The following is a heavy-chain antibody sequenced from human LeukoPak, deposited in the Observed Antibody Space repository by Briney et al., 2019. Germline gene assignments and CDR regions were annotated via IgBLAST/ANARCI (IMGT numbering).Heavy chain of an antibody. J-gene: IGHJ4*02. V-gene: IGHV4-31*03. CDR3: ARSHGSGGDYFDH. CDR1: GASISSSSHY. CDR2: IYYSGTT. D-gene: IGHD2-15*01. Sequence: SETLSLTCTVSGASISSSSHYWGWLRQPPGKGLEGIGFIYYSGTTYYNPSLKSRVTLSKDTSKNHFSLTLSSVTAADTAVYYCARSHGSGGDYFDHWGQGTLVTVSS.